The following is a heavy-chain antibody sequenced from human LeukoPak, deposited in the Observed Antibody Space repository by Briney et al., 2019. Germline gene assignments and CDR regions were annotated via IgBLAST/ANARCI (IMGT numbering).Heavy chain of an antibody. CDR1: GFTFDDYG. D-gene: IGHD4-11*01. Sequence: PGGSLRLSCAASGFTFDDYGMSWVRQAPGKGLEWVSGINWNGVSTSYVDSVEGRFTISRDNAKNSLYLQMNSLRAEDTALYYCARALSNYVDYHYYYYMDVWGKGTTVTVSS. CDR2: INWNGVST. V-gene: IGHV3-20*04. J-gene: IGHJ6*03. CDR3: ARALSNYVDYHYYYYMDV.